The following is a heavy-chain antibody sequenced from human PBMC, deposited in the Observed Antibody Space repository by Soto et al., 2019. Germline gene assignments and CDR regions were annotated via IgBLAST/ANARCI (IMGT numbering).Heavy chain of an antibody. CDR1: GYTFTSYD. CDR2: MNPNSGNT. V-gene: IGHV1-8*01. Sequence: QVQVVQSGAEVKKPGASVKVSCKASGYTFTSYDVTWVRQAPGQGLEWMGWMNPNSGNTSYAQKFQGRVTMTRDTSIRTAYMELSSLTTDDTAVYYCARVPFNTMSGSSCYYHYMDVWGKGTTVSVSS. D-gene: IGHD2-2*01. J-gene: IGHJ6*03. CDR3: ARVPFNTMSGSSCYYHYMDV.